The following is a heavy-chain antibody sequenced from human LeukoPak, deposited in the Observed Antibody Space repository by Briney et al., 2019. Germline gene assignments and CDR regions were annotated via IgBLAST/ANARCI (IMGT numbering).Heavy chain of an antibody. D-gene: IGHD6-19*01. CDR2: FYPSGST. CDR3: ARDSYSSGWYALDV. Sequence: SETLSLTCTVSGGSISSYYWSWIRQPAGKGLEWIGRFYPSGSTNYNPSLKSRVTMSVDTSKNQFSLELGSVTAADTAVYYCARDSYSSGWYALDVWGKGTTVTVSS. V-gene: IGHV4-4*07. J-gene: IGHJ6*04. CDR1: GGSISSYY.